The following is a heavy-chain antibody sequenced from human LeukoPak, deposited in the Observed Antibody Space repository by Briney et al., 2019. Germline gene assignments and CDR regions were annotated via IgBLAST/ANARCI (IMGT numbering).Heavy chain of an antibody. CDR2: TYSRSKWYN. J-gene: IGHJ4*02. CDR1: GDSVSSNTAS. CDR3: ARATYHFDN. Sequence: SQTLSLTCAISGDSVSSNTASWNWIRQSASRGLEWLGRTYSRSKWYNEYAASMKSRITINSDTSKNQFSLQLNSVTPEDTAVYYCARATYHFDNWGQGTLVTVSS. D-gene: IGHD2-2*02. V-gene: IGHV6-1*01.